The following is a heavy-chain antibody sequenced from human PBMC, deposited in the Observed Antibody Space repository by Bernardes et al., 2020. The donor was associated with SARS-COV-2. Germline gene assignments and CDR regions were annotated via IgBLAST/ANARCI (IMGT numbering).Heavy chain of an antibody. CDR1: GGSISSYY. J-gene: IGHJ4*02. CDR3: ARLTPSYSSGRYPNFDY. CDR2: IYYSGST. Sequence: SETLSLTCTVSGGSISSYYWSWIRQPPGKGLEWIGYIYYSGSTNYNPSLKSRVTISVDTSKNQFSLKLSSVTAADTAVYYCARLTPSYSSGRYPNFDYWGQGTLVTVSS. V-gene: IGHV4-59*08. D-gene: IGHD6-19*01.